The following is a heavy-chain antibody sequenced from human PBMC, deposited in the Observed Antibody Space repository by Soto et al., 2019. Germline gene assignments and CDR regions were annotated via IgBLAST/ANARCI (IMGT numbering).Heavy chain of an antibody. D-gene: IGHD3-22*01. V-gene: IGHV1-18*01. CDR2: ISAYNGNT. J-gene: IGHJ4*02. CDR1: GYTFTSYG. CDR3: ASLRYYYDSSGYSSFDY. Sequence: ASVKVSCKASGYTFTSYGISWVRQAPGQGLEWMGWISAYNGNTNYAQKLQGRVTMTTDTSTSTAYMELRSLRSDDTAVYYCASLRYYYDSSGYSSFDYWGQGTLVTVSS.